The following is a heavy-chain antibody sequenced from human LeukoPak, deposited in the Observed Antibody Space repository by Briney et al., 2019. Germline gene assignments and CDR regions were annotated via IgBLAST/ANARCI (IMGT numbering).Heavy chain of an antibody. CDR3: ARDWVGATDY. V-gene: IGHV4-30-2*01. D-gene: IGHD1-26*01. CDR1: GGSISSGGYY. CDR2: IYHSGST. J-gene: IGHJ4*02. Sequence: SQTLSLTCTVSGGSISSGGYYWSWIRQPPGKGLEWIGYIYHSGSTYYNPSLKSRVTISVDRSENQFSLKLSSVTAADTAVYYCARDWVGATDYWGQGTLVTVSS.